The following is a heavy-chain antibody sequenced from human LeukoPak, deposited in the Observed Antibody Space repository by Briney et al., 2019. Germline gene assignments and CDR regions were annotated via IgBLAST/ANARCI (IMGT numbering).Heavy chain of an antibody. D-gene: IGHD6-13*01. CDR3: ARGLSSGSSKLYYFDY. CDR1: GFTFSSYG. CDR2: IRYDGSNK. Sequence: GGSLRLSCAASGFTFSSYGMHWVRQAPGKGLEWVAFIRYDGSNKYYADSVKGRFTISRDNAKNSLYLQMNSLRAEDTAVYYCARGLSSGSSKLYYFDYWGQGTLVTVSS. V-gene: IGHV3-30*02. J-gene: IGHJ4*02.